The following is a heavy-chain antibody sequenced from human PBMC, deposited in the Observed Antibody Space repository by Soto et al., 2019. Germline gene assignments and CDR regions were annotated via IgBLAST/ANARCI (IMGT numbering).Heavy chain of an antibody. Sequence: GGSLRLSCAASGFTFSNYAMNWVRQAPGKGLERVSAISVSGGSTYYADSVKGRFTISRDNSKNTLYLQMNSLRAEDTAIYYCAKARDTTIFGVVFDYWGQGAQVTVYS. CDR3: AKARDTTIFGVVFDY. CDR2: ISVSGGST. V-gene: IGHV3-23*01. CDR1: GFTFSNYA. J-gene: IGHJ4*02. D-gene: IGHD3-3*02.